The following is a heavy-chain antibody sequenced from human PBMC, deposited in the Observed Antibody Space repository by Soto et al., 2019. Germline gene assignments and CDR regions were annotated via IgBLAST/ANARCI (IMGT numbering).Heavy chain of an antibody. CDR2: IYYSGST. V-gene: IGHV4-61*01. CDR3: ARGPRWLRFEYYYYGMDV. D-gene: IGHD3-22*01. CDR1: GGSVSSGSYY. J-gene: IGHJ6*02. Sequence: QVQLQESGPGLVKPSETLSLTCTVSGGSVSSGSYYWSWIRQPPGKGLEWIGYIYYSGSTNYNPSLKSRVTISVDTSKNQFSLKLSSVTAADTAVYYCARGPRWLRFEYYYYGMDVWGHGTTVTVSS.